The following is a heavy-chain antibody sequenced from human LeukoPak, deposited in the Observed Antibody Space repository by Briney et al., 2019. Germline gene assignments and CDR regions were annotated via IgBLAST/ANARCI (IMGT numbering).Heavy chain of an antibody. Sequence: GRSLRLSCAASGFTFSSYGMHWVRQAPGKGLEWAAVIWYDGSNKYYADSVKGRFTISRDNSKNTLYLQMNSLRAEDTAVYYCARDKEYCSSTSCYLSGWFDPWGQGTLVTVSS. CDR2: IWYDGSNK. CDR3: ARDKEYCSSTSCYLSGWFDP. CDR1: GFTFSSYG. V-gene: IGHV3-33*01. D-gene: IGHD2-2*01. J-gene: IGHJ5*02.